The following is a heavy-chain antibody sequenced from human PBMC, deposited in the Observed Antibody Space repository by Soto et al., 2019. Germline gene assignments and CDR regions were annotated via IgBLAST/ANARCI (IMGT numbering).Heavy chain of an antibody. CDR1: GFTFSSYW. J-gene: IGHJ4*02. V-gene: IGHV3-74*01. D-gene: IGHD2-15*01. Sequence: EVQLVESGGGLVQPGGSLRLSCAASGFTFSSYWMHWVRQAPGKGLVWVSRINSDGSSTSYADSVKGRFTISRDNAKNSLYQQMNTLRAEDTAVYYCVRTMLVVAATTREDYWGQGALVTVAS. CDR2: INSDGSST. CDR3: VRTMLVVAATTREDY.